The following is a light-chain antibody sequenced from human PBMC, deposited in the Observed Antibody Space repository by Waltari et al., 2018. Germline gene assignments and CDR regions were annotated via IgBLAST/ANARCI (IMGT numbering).Light chain of an antibody. V-gene: IGLV2-14*01. J-gene: IGLJ2*01. Sequence: QSALTQPASVSGSPGQSITISCTGTSSDVGGYNYVSWYQQPPVKAPKLMIYEVSNRPSGVSNRFSGSKSGNTASLTISGLQAEDEADYYCSSYTSSSTLVVFGGGTKLTVL. CDR2: EVS. CDR1: SSDVGGYNY. CDR3: SSYTSSSTLVV.